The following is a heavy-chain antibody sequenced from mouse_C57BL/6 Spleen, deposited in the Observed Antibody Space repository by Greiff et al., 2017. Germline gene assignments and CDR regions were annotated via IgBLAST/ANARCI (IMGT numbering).Heavy chain of an antibody. Sequence: EVQLQQSGPVLVKPGASVKMSCKASGYTFTDYYMNWVKQSHGKSLEWIGVINPYNGGTSYNQKFKGKATLTVDKSSSTAYMELNSLTSEDSAVYYCAREGGEDKTFAYWGQGTLVTVSA. CDR1: GYTFTDYY. CDR3: AREGGEDKTFAY. CDR2: INPYNGGT. V-gene: IGHV1-19*01. D-gene: IGHD3-3*01. J-gene: IGHJ3*01.